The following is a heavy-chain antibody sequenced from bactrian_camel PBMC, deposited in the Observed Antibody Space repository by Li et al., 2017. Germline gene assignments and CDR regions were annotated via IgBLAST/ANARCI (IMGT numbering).Heavy chain of an antibody. J-gene: IGHJ4*01. CDR2: INSGGGST. Sequence: VQLVESGGGLVQPGGSLRLSCAASGFTFSSYAMFWVRQAPGKGLEWVSAINSGGGSTYYTESVKGRFTISQDNAVNTMYLLMDGLNLDDSAMYYCAASRNWCSRPMRVDYWGQGTQVTVS. V-gene: IGHV3S40*01. D-gene: IGHD7*01. CDR1: GFTFSSYA. CDR3: AASRNWCSRPMRVDY.